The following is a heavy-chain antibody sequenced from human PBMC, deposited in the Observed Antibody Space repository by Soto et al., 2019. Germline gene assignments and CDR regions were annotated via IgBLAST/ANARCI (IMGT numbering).Heavy chain of an antibody. Sequence: QVQLQESGPGLVKPSQTLSLTCTVSGGSISSGDYYWSWIRQPPGKGLEWIGYIDYSGSTYSNPSLKSRVTISVDTSKNQFSLELSSVTAADTAVYYCARVSGDIVVVPAVPGAFDIWGPGTMVTVSS. CDR2: IDYSGST. J-gene: IGHJ3*02. CDR1: GGSISSGDYY. V-gene: IGHV4-30-4*01. CDR3: ARVSGDIVVVPAVPGAFDI. D-gene: IGHD2-2*01.